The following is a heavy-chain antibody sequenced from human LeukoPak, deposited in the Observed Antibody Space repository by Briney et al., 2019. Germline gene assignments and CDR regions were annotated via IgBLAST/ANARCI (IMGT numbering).Heavy chain of an antibody. D-gene: IGHD3-22*01. J-gene: IGHJ4*02. CDR1: GFSLTTSGVG. CDR2: LFWDHDK. Sequence: SGPTLVNPTQTLTLTCTFSGFSLTTSGVGVGWIRQSPGKALEWLALLFWDHDKRYTPSLKNRLTITSDTSKNQVVLTLTNMDPVDTAAYYCAYRDYYDSRGSLDWGQGTLVTVSS. CDR3: AYRDYYDSRGSLD. V-gene: IGHV2-5*02.